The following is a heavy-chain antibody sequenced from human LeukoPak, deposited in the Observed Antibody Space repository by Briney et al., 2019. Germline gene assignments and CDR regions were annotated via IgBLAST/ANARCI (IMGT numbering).Heavy chain of an antibody. CDR3: AKVKGVITKFSWGAYFDY. J-gene: IGHJ4*02. D-gene: IGHD3-22*01. CDR1: GFTFSSYG. V-gene: IGHV3-30*18. Sequence: GGSLRLSCVASGFTFSSYGMHWVRQAPGKGLEWVAVISYDGSNKYYADSVKGRFTISRDNSKNTLYLQMNSLRAEDTAVYYCAKVKGVITKFSWGAYFDYWGQGTLVTVSS. CDR2: ISYDGSNK.